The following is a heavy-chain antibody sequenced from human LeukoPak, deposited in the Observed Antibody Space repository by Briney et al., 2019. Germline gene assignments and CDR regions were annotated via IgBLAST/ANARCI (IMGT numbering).Heavy chain of an antibody. V-gene: IGHV1-18*01. D-gene: IGHD3-3*01. CDR1: GYTFTSYG. CDR2: ISAYNGNT. J-gene: IGHJ4*02. CDR3: ARDQYDFWSGYYARLDY. Sequence: GASVKVSCKASGYTFTSYGISWVRQAPGQGLEWMGWISAYNGNTNYAQKLQGRVTMTTDTSTSTAYMELRSLRSDDTAVYYCARDQYDFWSGYYARLDYWGQGTLVTVSS.